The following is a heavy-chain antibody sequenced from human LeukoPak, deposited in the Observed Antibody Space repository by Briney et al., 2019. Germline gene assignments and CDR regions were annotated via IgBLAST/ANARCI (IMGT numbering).Heavy chain of an antibody. D-gene: IGHD6-19*01. Sequence: SETLSLTCTVSGGSISSSSYYWGWIRQPPGKELEWIGNFYYTGSTYYNPSLKSRVTISVDTSKNQFSLKLSSVTAADTAVYYCAREAVAGTSPTKFDNWGQGTLVTVSS. CDR1: GGSISSSSYY. CDR3: AREAVAGTSPTKFDN. V-gene: IGHV4-39*02. CDR2: FYYTGST. J-gene: IGHJ4*02.